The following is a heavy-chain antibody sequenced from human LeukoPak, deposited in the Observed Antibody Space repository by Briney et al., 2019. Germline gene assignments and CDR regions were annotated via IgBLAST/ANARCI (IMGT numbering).Heavy chain of an antibody. D-gene: IGHD6-6*01. V-gene: IGHV4-34*01. CDR2: INHSGST. J-gene: IGHJ4*02. CDR1: GGSFSGYY. Sequence: SETLSLTCAVYGGSFSGYYWSWIRQPPGKGLEWIGEINHSGSTNCNPSLKSRVTISVDTSKNQFSLKLSSVTAADTAVYYCARAARPRNFDYWGQGTLVTVSS. CDR3: ARAARPRNFDY.